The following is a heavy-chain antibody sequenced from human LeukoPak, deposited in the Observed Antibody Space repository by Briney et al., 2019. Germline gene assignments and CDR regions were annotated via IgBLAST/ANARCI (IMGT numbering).Heavy chain of an antibody. V-gene: IGHV1-18*01. CDR3: ARDWDDFWNGFSPGWFDP. D-gene: IGHD3/OR15-3a*01. CDR2: ISAYNGNT. J-gene: IGHJ5*02. Sequence: ASVKVSCKASGYTFTSYGISWVRQAPGQGLEWVGWISAYNGNTNYAQKLQGRVTMTTDTSTSTAYMELRSLRSDDTAVYYCARDWDDFWNGFSPGWFDPWGQGTLVTVSS. CDR1: GYTFTSYG.